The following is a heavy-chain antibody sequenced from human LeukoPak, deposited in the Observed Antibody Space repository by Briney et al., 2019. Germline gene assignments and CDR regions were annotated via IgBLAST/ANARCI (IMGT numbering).Heavy chain of an antibody. J-gene: IGHJ3*01. CDR1: GYTFTDYY. Sequence: GASVKVSCKASGYTFTDYYIHGVRQAPGQGLEWMTYIGPKSADTHYAQKFQGRVTMTLDTSISTAYMALKWLTADDTAVYYCARDGVAGRSDAFDLWGQGTMVTVSS. CDR3: ARDGVAGRSDAFDL. D-gene: IGHD6-19*01. V-gene: IGHV1-2*02. CDR2: IGPKSADT.